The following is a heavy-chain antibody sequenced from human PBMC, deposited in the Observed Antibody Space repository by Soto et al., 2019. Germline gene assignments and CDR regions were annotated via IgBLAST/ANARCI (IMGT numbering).Heavy chain of an antibody. Sequence: GASVKVSCKASGYTFTSYYMHWVRQAPGQGLEWMGIINPSGGSTSYAQKFQGRVTMTRDTSTSTVYMELSSLRSEDTAVYYCARVTSYGPFYYYYGMDVWGQGTTVTVSS. J-gene: IGHJ6*02. CDR3: ARVTSYGPFYYYYGMDV. V-gene: IGHV1-46*01. D-gene: IGHD5-18*01. CDR2: INPSGGST. CDR1: GYTFTSYY.